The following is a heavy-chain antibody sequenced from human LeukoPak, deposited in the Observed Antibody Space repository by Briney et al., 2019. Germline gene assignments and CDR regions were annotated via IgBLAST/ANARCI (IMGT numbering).Heavy chain of an antibody. D-gene: IGHD2-2*01. CDR3: ANYGQGTSFDY. J-gene: IGHJ4*02. V-gene: IGHV3-23*01. CDR2: ISGSGGNT. Sequence: GGSLRLSCAASGFTFSSYAMSWVRQAPGKGLEWVSAISGSGGNTYYADSVKGRFTISRDNSKNTLYLQMNSLRAEDTAVYYCANYGQGTSFDYWGQGTLVTVSS. CDR1: GFTFSSYA.